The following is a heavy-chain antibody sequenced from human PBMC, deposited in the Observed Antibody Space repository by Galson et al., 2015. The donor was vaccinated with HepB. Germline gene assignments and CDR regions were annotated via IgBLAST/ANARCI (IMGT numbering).Heavy chain of an antibody. CDR2: IIPILGIA. Sequence: SVKVSCKASGGTFSSYTISWVRQAPGQGLEWMGRIIPILGIANYAQKFQGRVTITADKSTSTAYMELSSLRSEDTAVYYCARDGEAGRLGESCMDVWGQGTTVTVSS. J-gene: IGHJ6*02. D-gene: IGHD3-16*01. CDR3: ARDGEAGRLGESCMDV. V-gene: IGHV1-69*04. CDR1: GGTFSSYT.